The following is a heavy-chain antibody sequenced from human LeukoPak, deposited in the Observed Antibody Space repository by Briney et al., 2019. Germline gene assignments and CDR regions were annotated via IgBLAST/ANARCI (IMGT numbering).Heavy chain of an antibody. CDR1: GYTFTSYY. Sequence: ASVTVSCKASGYTFTSYYMHWVRQAPGQGLEWMGIINPSGGSTSYAQKFQGRVTMTRDTSTSTVYMELSSLRSEDTAVYYCARDDYYDSSGAEVYFDYWGQGTLVTVSS. J-gene: IGHJ4*02. CDR2: INPSGGST. V-gene: IGHV1-46*01. D-gene: IGHD3-22*01. CDR3: ARDDYYDSSGAEVYFDY.